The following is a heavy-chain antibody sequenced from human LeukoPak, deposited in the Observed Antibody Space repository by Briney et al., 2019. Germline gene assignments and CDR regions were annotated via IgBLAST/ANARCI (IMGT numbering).Heavy chain of an antibody. CDR1: GFTFRTYG. CDR3: ARDGYRSSYYFDY. J-gene: IGHJ4*02. V-gene: IGHV3-33*01. Sequence: GGSLRLSCAASGFTFRTYGMHWVRQAPGQGLELVAVIWYDGSNKYYADSVKGRFTISRDNSKNTLYLQMNSLRAEDTAVYYCARDGYRSSYYFDYWGQGTLVTVSS. CDR2: IWYDGSNK. D-gene: IGHD5-12*01.